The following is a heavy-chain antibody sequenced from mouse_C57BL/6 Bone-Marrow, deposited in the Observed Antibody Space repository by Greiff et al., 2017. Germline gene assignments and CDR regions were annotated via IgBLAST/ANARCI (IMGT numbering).Heavy chain of an antibody. CDR2: IYPGSGNT. V-gene: IGHV1-76*01. Sequence: QVQLQQSGAELVRPGASVKLSCKASGYTFTDYYINWVKQRPGQGLEWIARIYPGSGNTYYNEKFKGKATLTAEKSSSTAYMQLSSLTSEDSAVYFCARGGATVVRFDYWGQGTTLTVSS. J-gene: IGHJ2*01. CDR3: ARGGATVVRFDY. CDR1: GYTFTDYY. D-gene: IGHD1-1*01.